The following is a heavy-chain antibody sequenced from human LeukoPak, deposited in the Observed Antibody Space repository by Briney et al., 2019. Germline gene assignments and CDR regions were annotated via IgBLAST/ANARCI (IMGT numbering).Heavy chain of an antibody. Sequence: GGSLRLSCAASGFTFSSYGMHWVRQAPGKGLEWVAVISYDGSNKYYADSVKGRFTISRDNSKNTLYLQMNSLRAEDTAVYYCAKDLFAFGESGFDPWGQGILVTVSS. CDR2: ISYDGSNK. CDR3: AKDLFAFGESGFDP. J-gene: IGHJ5*02. CDR1: GFTFSSYG. V-gene: IGHV3-30*18. D-gene: IGHD3-10*01.